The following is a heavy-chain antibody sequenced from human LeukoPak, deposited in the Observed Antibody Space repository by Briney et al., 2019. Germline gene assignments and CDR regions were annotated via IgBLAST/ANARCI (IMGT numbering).Heavy chain of an antibody. CDR3: ARVNYYDSSGYPGGRAFDI. CDR1: GFTFSSYG. V-gene: IGHV3-33*01. Sequence: TGGSLRLSCAASGFTFSSYGMHWVRQAPGKGLEWVAVIWYDGSNKYYADSVKGRFTISRDNSKNTLYLQMNSLRAEDTAVYYCARVNYYDSSGYPGGRAFDIWGQGTMVTVSS. CDR2: IWYDGSNK. J-gene: IGHJ3*02. D-gene: IGHD3-22*01.